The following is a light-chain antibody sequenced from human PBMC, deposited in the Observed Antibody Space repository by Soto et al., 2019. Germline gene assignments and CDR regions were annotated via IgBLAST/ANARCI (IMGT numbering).Light chain of an antibody. CDR1: QSISSD. CDR2: AAS. CDR3: QQSYTTPWT. J-gene: IGKJ1*01. V-gene: IGKV1-39*01. Sequence: DMQMGQPPPSQSASVGGRVTITSRASQSISSDLNWYRQKSGEAPKFLMYAASFLQSGVPSRVSASRSGRDFTLTINSLQPEDVATYNCQQSYTTPWTFGQGTKVDIK.